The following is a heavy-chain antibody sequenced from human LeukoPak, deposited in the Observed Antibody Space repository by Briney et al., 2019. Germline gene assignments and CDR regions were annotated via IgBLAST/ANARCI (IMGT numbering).Heavy chain of an antibody. V-gene: IGHV1-69*13. D-gene: IGHD3-3*01. CDR1: GGTFSSYA. Sequence: GASVKVSCKASGGTFSSYAISWVRQAPGQGLEWMGGIIPIFGTANYAQKFQGRVTITADESTSTAYMELSSLRSEDTAVYYCARDGPYYDFWSVGDAFDIWGQGAMVTVSS. J-gene: IGHJ3*02. CDR2: IIPIFGTA. CDR3: ARDGPYYDFWSVGDAFDI.